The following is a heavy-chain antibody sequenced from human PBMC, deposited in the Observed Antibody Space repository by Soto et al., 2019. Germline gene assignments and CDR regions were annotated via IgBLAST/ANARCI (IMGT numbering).Heavy chain of an antibody. CDR1: GGTFSSYA. CDR3: ERNLPDDIVVVVAPYYFDS. V-gene: IGHV1-69*13. CDR2: IIPIFGTA. D-gene: IGHD2-15*01. Sequence: SVKVYCKASGGTFSSYAISWVRQAPGQGLEWMGGIIPIFGTANYAQKVQGRGTSTADESTSTAYMERSSLRSEDTAVEYCERNLPDDIVVVVAPYYFDSWAQGTLVTVSS. J-gene: IGHJ4*02.